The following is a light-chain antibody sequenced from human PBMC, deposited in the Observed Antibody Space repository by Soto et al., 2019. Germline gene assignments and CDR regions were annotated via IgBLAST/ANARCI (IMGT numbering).Light chain of an antibody. CDR3: QQRGNWPPIT. V-gene: IGKV3-11*01. Sequence: VLTQSPATLSLSPGERATLSCRASQSVSDSLAWYQQKPGQPPRLLIYDASNRATGIPARFSGSGSGTDFTLTINSLEPEDFAVYYCQQRGNWPPITFGQGTRLEIK. CDR1: QSVSDS. J-gene: IGKJ5*01. CDR2: DAS.